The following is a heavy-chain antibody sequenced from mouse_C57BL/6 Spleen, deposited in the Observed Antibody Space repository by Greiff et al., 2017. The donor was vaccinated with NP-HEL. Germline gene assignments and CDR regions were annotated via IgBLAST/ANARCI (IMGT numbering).Heavy chain of an antibody. CDR2: IWSGGST. D-gene: IGHD2-4*01. V-gene: IGHV2-2*01. CDR3: DRKGNEYDWGGFDY. CDR1: GFSFTSYG. Sequence: QVQLQQSGPGLVQPSQSLSITCTVSGFSFTSYGVHWVRQSPGKGLEWLGVIWSGGSTDYNAAFISRLSISKENSNSQVFFKMNSLQADDTALDYCDRKGNEYDWGGFDYWGQGTTLTVSS. J-gene: IGHJ2*01.